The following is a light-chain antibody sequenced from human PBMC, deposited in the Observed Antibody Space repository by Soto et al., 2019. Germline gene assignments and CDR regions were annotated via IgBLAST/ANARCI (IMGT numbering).Light chain of an antibody. CDR3: QQYNTWPPWT. V-gene: IGKV3-15*01. J-gene: IGKJ1*01. CDR1: QNIAGN. CDR2: NAS. Sequence: EILITQYPPTLSASPGERVTLSCRASQNIAGNLAWYQQKPGQAPRLLIDNASTRATGVPARFSGSGSGRDGRDYTLTLSSLQSEDYAAYYCQQYNTWPPWTFGQGTKVDIK.